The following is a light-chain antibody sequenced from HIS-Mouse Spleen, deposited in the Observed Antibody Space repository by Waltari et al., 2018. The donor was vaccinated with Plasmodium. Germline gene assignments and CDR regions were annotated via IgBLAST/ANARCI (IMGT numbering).Light chain of an antibody. CDR2: GAS. V-gene: IGKV3-15*01. CDR3: QQYNNWSFT. J-gene: IGKJ3*01. CDR1: QSVSSN. Sequence: EIGMTQSPATLSVSPGERATLSGRASQSVSSNLAWYQQKPGQAPRLLIYGASTRATGIPARFSGSGSGTEFTLTISSLQSEDFAVYYCQQYNNWSFTFGPGTKVDIK.